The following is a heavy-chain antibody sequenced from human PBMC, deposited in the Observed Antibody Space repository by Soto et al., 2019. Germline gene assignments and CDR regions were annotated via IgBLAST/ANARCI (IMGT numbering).Heavy chain of an antibody. CDR2: INPIVSMA. Sequence: QVQLVQSGTEVKKPGSSVKVSCKASGDTFSFYTINWVRQAPGLGLEWVGRINPIVSMANYAQKFQGRVSMTGEKSSSTAYMELRSLRSDDTAMYFCAASYGSGYRAFDYWGQGALVIVSS. D-gene: IGHD3-10*01. V-gene: IGHV1-69*02. CDR3: AASYGSGYRAFDY. CDR1: GDTFSFYT. J-gene: IGHJ4*02.